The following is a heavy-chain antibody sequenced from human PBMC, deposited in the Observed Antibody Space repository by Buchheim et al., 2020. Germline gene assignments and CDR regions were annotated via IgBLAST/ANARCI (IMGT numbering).Heavy chain of an antibody. D-gene: IGHD6-13*01. J-gene: IGHJ6*02. CDR1: GFSFSTYS. V-gene: IGHV3-48*04. CDR2: IRDTSSTI. CDR3: ARAPTPYSSSWYDYYYGMDV. Sequence: EVELVESGGGLVQPGGSLRLSCAVSGFSFSTYSMDWVRQAPGKGLEWLAYIRDTSSTIYYGDSVNGRFTVSRGHATTAPFLQMNSLRVEDTAVYYCARAPTPYSSSWYDYYYGMDVWGQGTT.